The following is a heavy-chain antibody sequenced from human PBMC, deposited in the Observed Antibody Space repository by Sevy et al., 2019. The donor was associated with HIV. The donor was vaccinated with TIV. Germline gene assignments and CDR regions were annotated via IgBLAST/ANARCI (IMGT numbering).Heavy chain of an antibody. D-gene: IGHD3-10*01. CDR2: IIPIFGTA. CDR1: GGTFSSYA. Sequence: ASVKVSCKASGGTFSSYAISWVRQAPGQGLEWMGGIIPIFGTANYAQKFQGRVTITADESTSTAYMELSSLRSEDTAVYYCARFGGRYYGSGSYYNFDYWGQGTLVTVSS. V-gene: IGHV1-69*13. J-gene: IGHJ4*02. CDR3: ARFGGRYYGSGSYYNFDY.